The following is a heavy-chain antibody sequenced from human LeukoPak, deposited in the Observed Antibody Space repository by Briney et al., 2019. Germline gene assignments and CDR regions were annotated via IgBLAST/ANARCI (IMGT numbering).Heavy chain of an antibody. V-gene: IGHV1-69*05. CDR3: ARGAGEGYFDY. CDR1: GGTFSSYA. Sequence: GSSVKVSCKVSGGTFSSYAISWVRQAPGQGLEWMGRIIPIFGTANCAQKFQGRVTITTDESTSTAYMELSSLRSEDTAVYYCARGAGEGYFDYWGQGTLVTVSS. CDR2: IIPIFGTA. D-gene: IGHD7-27*01. J-gene: IGHJ4*02.